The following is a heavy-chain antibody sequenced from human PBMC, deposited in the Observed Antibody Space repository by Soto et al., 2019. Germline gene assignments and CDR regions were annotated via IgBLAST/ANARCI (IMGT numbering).Heavy chain of an antibody. CDR3: ARSIVVVTAADY. J-gene: IGHJ4*02. D-gene: IGHD2-21*02. CDR2: INAGNGIT. V-gene: IGHV1-3*01. CDR1: GYTFTSYA. Sequence: QVQLVQSGAEVKKPGASVKVSCKASGYTFTSYAMHWVRQAPGQRLEWMGWINAGNGITKYSQKFQGRVTITRDTSASTAYMELSSLRSEDTAVYYCARSIVVVTAADYWGQGTLVTVSS.